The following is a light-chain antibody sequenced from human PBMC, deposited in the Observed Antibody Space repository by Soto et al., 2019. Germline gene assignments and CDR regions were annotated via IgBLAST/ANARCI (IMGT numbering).Light chain of an antibody. Sequence: DIVMTQSPDSLAVSLGERATINCKSRQSVLYSSNNKNYLAWYQQKPGQPPKLLIYWASTRESGVPDRFSGSGSGTDFTLTITGLQAEDVAVYYCQQYYSTPLTFGGGNKVEIK. CDR1: QSVLYSSNNKNY. V-gene: IGKV4-1*01. CDR2: WAS. J-gene: IGKJ4*01. CDR3: QQYYSTPLT.